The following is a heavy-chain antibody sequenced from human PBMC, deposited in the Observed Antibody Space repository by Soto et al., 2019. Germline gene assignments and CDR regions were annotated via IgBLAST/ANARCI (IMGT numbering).Heavy chain of an antibody. V-gene: IGHV4-4*02. CDR1: GGSITSSNW. CDR3: AREGNLGRWIQPLDS. CDR2: IYHTGST. D-gene: IGHD2-2*03. J-gene: IGHJ4*02. Sequence: SETLSLTCAVPGGSITSSNWWSWLRQPPGKGLECIAEIYHTGSTKYSPSLKSRVTMSVDTSKNHFSLKLISVTTADTAVYFCAREGNLGRWIQPLDSWGQGTLVTVSS.